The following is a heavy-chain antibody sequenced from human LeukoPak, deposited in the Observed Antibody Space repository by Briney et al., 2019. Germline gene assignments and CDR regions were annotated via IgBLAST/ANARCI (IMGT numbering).Heavy chain of an antibody. D-gene: IGHD2-15*01. J-gene: IGHJ4*02. CDR2: IYYSGST. CDR1: GGSISSGGYY. V-gene: IGHV4-31*03. CDR3: ARVVGPPPDIVVVVAAPYFDY. Sequence: PSQTLSLTCTVSGGSISSGGYYWSWIRQHPGKGLEWIGYIYYSGSTYYNPSLKSRVTISVDTSKNQFSLKLSSVTAADTAVYYCARVVGPPPDIVVVVAAPYFDYWGQGTLVTVSS.